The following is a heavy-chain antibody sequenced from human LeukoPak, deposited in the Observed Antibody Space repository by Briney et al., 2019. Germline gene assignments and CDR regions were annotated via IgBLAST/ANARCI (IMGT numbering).Heavy chain of an antibody. CDR1: GFTFSSYS. CDR3: ASGYGDYPYYFDY. CDR2: ISSSSSYI. V-gene: IGHV3-21*01. D-gene: IGHD4-17*01. J-gene: IGHJ4*02. Sequence: GGSLRLSCAASGFTFSSYSMNWVRQAPGKGLEWVSSISSSSSYIYYADSVKGRFTISRDNAKNSLYLQMNSLRAEDTAVYYCASGYGDYPYYFDYWGQGTLVTVSS.